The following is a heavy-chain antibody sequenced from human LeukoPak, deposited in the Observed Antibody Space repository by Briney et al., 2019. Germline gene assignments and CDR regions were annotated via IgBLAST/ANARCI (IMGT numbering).Heavy chain of an antibody. D-gene: IGHD5-12*01. Sequence: GGSLGLSCAASGFTFSNYWMTWVRQAPGKGLEWVAHINQDGSEEHYMDSAKARFTISRDNAKNSLSLQMNSLRAEDTAVYYCVRDGGVSGYDLLDYWGQGTLVTVSS. J-gene: IGHJ4*02. V-gene: IGHV3-7*01. CDR2: INQDGSEE. CDR3: VRDGGVSGYDLLDY. CDR1: GFTFSNYW.